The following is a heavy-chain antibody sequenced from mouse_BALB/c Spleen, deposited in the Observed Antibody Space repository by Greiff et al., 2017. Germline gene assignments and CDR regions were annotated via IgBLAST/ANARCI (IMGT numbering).Heavy chain of an antibody. D-gene: IGHD2-4*01. CDR1: GYTFTSYT. V-gene: IGHV1-4*02. CDR2: INPSSGYT. CDR3: ARSEYDYEGYYFDY. Sequence: QVQLQQSAAELARPGASVKMSCKASGYTFTSYTMHWVKQRPGQGLEWIGYINPSSGYTEYNQKFKDKTTLTADKSSSTAYMQLSSLTSEDSAVYYCARSEYDYEGYYFDYWGQGTTLTVSS. J-gene: IGHJ2*01.